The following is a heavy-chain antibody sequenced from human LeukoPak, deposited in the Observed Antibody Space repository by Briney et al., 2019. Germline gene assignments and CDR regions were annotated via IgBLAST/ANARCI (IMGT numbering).Heavy chain of an antibody. J-gene: IGHJ6*03. CDR3: ARGLRDEERYYKYYYMDV. Sequence: SETLSLTCTVSGGSISGYFGTWIRQASGKGLEWIGYIHTIETKYNPSLQSRVSMSIDTSKNQFSLNLRSVTAADTAVYYCARGLRDEERYYKYYYMDVWGKGTTVTVSS. CDR2: IHTIET. V-gene: IGHV4-4*09. D-gene: IGHD3-22*01. CDR1: GGSISGYF.